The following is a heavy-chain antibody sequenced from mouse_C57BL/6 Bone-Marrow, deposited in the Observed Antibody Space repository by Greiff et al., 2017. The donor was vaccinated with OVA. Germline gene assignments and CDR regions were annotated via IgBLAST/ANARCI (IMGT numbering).Heavy chain of an antibody. CDR3: TRTRSYVNLDY. CDR1: GFTFSDAW. CDR2: IRNKANTHAT. Sequence: EVKLVESGGGLVQPGGSMKLSCAASGFTFSDAWMAWVRQSPETGLEWVAEIRNKANTHATYYAESVKGRFTISREDSKSSVYLQMNSLRAEDTGIYYCTRTRSYVNLDYWGQGTTLTVSS. V-gene: IGHV6-6*01. D-gene: IGHD1-1*01. J-gene: IGHJ2*01.